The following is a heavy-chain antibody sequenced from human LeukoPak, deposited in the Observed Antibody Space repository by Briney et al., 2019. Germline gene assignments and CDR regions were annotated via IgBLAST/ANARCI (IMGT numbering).Heavy chain of an antibody. J-gene: IGHJ6*02. D-gene: IGHD6-19*01. CDR3: ARERGPYSSGWYQRFYYYYGMDV. CDR1: GFVFSDHY. CDR2: ISSSGSTI. V-gene: IGHV3-11*01. Sequence: GGSLRLSCAASGFVFSDHYMDWVRQAPGKGLEWVSYISSSGSTIYYADSVKGRFTISRDNAKNSLYLQMNSLRAEDTAVYYCARERGPYSSGWYQRFYYYYGMDVWGQGTTVTVSS.